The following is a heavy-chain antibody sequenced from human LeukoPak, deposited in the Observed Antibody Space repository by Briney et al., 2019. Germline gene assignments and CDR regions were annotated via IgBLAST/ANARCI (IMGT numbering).Heavy chain of an antibody. CDR1: GYIFSNFFSSYG. CDR2: ISAYNGNT. J-gene: IGHJ4*02. V-gene: IGHV1-18*01. D-gene: IGHD6-13*01. CDR3: ARGRGPYSSSWPQLVDY. Sequence: ASVKVSCKASGYIFSNFFSSYGITWVRQAPGQGLEWMGWISAYNGNTNYAQKLQGRVTMTTDTSTSTAYMELRSLRSDDTAVYYCARGRGPYSSSWPQLVDYWGQGTLVTVSS.